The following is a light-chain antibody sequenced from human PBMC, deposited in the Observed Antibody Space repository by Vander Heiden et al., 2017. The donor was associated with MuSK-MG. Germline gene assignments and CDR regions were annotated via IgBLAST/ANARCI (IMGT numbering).Light chain of an antibody. CDR3: QQDSYSPGT. V-gene: IGKV3-20*01. J-gene: IGKJ1*01. CDR2: DAS. CDR1: QSVNSNF. Sequence: EIVLTQSPGTLSLSPGERATLSCRASQSVNSNFLAWYQHKPGQAPRLLIFDASRRAIDIPDRFSGSGSGTDFTLTITRLEPEDFAIYYCQQDSYSPGTFGQGTMVEVK.